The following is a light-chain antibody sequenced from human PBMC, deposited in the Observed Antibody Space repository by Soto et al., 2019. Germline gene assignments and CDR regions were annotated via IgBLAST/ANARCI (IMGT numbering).Light chain of an antibody. V-gene: IGKV3-20*01. CDR3: QQYSNWPPIT. CDR1: QSVSSSY. Sequence: EIVLTQSPGTLSLSPGERATLSCRASQSVSSSYLAWYQQKPGQAPRLLIDGASSRATGIPDRFSGSGSGTDFTLTISRLEPEDFAVYYCQQYSNWPPITFGQGTGLEIK. J-gene: IGKJ5*01. CDR2: GAS.